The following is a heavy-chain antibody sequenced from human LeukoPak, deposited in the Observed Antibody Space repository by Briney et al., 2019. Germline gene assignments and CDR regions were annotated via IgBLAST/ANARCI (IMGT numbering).Heavy chain of an antibody. D-gene: IGHD3-3*01. CDR3: ARAGPQYYDFWSGYYSFDY. J-gene: IGHJ4*02. CDR1: GRSIRSYY. Sequence: SETLSLICTVSGRSIRSYYRSWIPHPSAKGLEWVGYIYYSGSTNYNPSLKTRVTISVDTSKNQFSLKLSSVTAADTAVYYCARAGPQYYDFWSGYYSFDYWGQGTLVTVSS. CDR2: IYYSGST. V-gene: IGHV4-59*01.